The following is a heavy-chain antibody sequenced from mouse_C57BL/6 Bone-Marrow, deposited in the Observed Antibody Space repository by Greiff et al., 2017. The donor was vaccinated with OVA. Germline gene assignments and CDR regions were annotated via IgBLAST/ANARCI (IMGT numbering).Heavy chain of an antibody. D-gene: IGHD1-1*01. J-gene: IGHJ3*01. V-gene: IGHV1-72*01. CDR2: IDPNSGGP. CDR1: GYTFTSYW. CDR3: ARPLHYYGSSSFAY. Sequence: VQLQQPGAELVKPGASVKLSCKASGYTFTSYWMHWVKQRPGRGLEWIGRIDPNSGGPKYNEKFKSTATLTVDKPSSTANMQLSSLTSEDSAVYYCARPLHYYGSSSFAYWGQGTLVTVSA.